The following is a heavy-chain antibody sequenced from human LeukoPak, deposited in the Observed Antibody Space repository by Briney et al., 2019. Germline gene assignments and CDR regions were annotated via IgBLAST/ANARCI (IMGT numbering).Heavy chain of an antibody. V-gene: IGHV4-30-2*01. CDR1: GGSISSGGYP. CDR2: IYHSGST. J-gene: IGHJ3*02. CDR3: ARGGVGDDAFDI. Sequence: SQTLSLTCAVSGGSISSGGYPWSWIRQPPGKGLEWIGYIYHSGSTYYNPSLKSRVTISVDRSKNQFSLKLSSVTAADTAVYYCARGGVGDDAFDIWGQGTMVTVSS. D-gene: IGHD3-10*01.